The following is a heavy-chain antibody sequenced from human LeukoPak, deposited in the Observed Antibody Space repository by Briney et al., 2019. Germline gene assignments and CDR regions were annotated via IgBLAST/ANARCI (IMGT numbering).Heavy chain of an antibody. CDR3: AASPGY. V-gene: IGHV3-7*01. CDR2: IKPDGTEQ. Sequence: PGGSLRLSCAASGSTFNLYWMSWVRQAPGKGLEWVANIKPDGTEQYYVDSVKGRFTISRDNAKNSVYLQMNSLRAEDTAVYYCAASPGYWGQGTLVTVSS. CDR1: GSTFNLYW. J-gene: IGHJ4*02.